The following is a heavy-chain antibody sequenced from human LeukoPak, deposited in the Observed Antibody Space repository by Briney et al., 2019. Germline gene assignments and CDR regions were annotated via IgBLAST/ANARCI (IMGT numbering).Heavy chain of an antibody. D-gene: IGHD2-2*01. J-gene: IGHJ4*02. CDR3: ARASRFPESLTPFDY. CDR2: ISSSSSYI. CDR1: GFTFSSYS. V-gene: IGHV3-21*03. Sequence: PGGSLRLSCAASGFTFSSYSMNWVRQAPGKGLEWVSSISSSSSYIYYADPVKGRFTISRDNAKNSLYLQMNSLRAEDTAVYYCARASRFPESLTPFDYWGQGTLVTVSS.